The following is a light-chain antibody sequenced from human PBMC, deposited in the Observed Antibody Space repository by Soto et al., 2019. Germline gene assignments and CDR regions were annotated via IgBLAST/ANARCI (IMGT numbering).Light chain of an antibody. V-gene: IGKV4-1*01. CDR1: QSVLDSPNNRKY. Sequence: DAAMTQSPASLAVSLCERATIIWRASQSVLDSPNNRKYLAWYQQKPGQPPKLLINWASTREPGVPARFSVSGSGTDFTLTISRLEHEDLAVYFCQQRSNWTRTFGQGTKVDVK. CDR2: WAS. J-gene: IGKJ1*01. CDR3: QQRSNWTRT.